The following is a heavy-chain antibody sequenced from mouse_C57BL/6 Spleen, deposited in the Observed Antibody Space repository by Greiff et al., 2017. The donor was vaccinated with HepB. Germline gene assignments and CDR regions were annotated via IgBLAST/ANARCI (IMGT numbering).Heavy chain of an antibody. J-gene: IGHJ2*01. Sequence: EVKLVESGGGLVQPKGSLKLSCAASGFTFNTYAMHWVRQAPGKGLEWVARIRSKSSNYATYYADSVKDRFTISRDDSQSMLYLQMNNLKTEDTAMYYCVRGLHSSGYVDYFDYWGQGTTLTVSS. CDR2: IRSKSSNYAT. V-gene: IGHV10-3*01. CDR3: VRGLHSSGYVDYFDY. D-gene: IGHD3-2*02. CDR1: GFTFNTYA.